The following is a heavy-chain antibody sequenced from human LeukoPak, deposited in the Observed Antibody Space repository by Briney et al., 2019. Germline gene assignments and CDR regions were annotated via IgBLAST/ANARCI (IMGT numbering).Heavy chain of an antibody. D-gene: IGHD6-13*01. V-gene: IGHV3-30*04. CDR1: GFTFSSYA. CDR2: ISYDGSNK. CDR3: ARHYSSSWYGDWFDP. J-gene: IGHJ5*02. Sequence: PGGSLRLSCAASGFTFSSYAMHWVRQAPGKGLEWVAVISYDGSNKYYADSVKGRFTTSRDNSKNTLYLQMNSLRAEDTAVYYCARHYSSSWYGDWFDPWGQGTLVTVSS.